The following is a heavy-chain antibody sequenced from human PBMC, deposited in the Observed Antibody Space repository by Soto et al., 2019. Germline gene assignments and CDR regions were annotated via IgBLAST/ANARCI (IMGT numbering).Heavy chain of an antibody. J-gene: IGHJ6*02. CDR2: ISGSGGST. Sequence: VQLLESGGGLVQPGGSLRLSCAASGFTFSSYAMSWVRQAPGKGLEWVSAISGSGGSTYYADSVKGRFTISRDNSKNTLYLQMNSLRAEDTAVYYCAKAQTYYDILTGYYDYYYYYGMDVWGQGTTVTVSS. CDR1: GFTFSSYA. V-gene: IGHV3-23*01. D-gene: IGHD3-9*01. CDR3: AKAQTYYDILTGYYDYYYYYGMDV.